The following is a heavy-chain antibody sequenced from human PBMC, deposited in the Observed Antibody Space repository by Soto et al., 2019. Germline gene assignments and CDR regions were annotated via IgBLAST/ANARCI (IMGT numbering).Heavy chain of an antibody. D-gene: IGHD1-26*01. J-gene: IGHJ6*02. V-gene: IGHV4-59*08. CDR2: IYYSGSA. Sequence: PSETLSLTCTVSGGSISSYYWSWIRQPPGKGLEWIGYIYYSGSANYNPSLKSRVTISVDTSKNQFSLKLSSVTAADTAVYYCARQPLGATVDYYYYGMDVWGQGTTVTVSS. CDR1: GGSISSYY. CDR3: ARQPLGATVDYYYYGMDV.